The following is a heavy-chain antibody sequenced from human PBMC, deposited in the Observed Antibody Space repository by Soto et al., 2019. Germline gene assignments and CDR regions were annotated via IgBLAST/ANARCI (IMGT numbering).Heavy chain of an antibody. CDR1: GFTFSSYA. CDR2: ITSDGRT. D-gene: IGHD4-17*01. Sequence: GGSLRLSCAASGFTFSSYATSWVRQAPGKGLEWVSIITSDGRTYYADSVKGRFTISRDNSKNTVYLQMNSLRAEDAAVYYCAKDYSTVTTDPLSVALFDYWGQGALVTVSS. V-gene: IGHV3-23*01. CDR3: AKDYSTVTTDPLSVALFDY. J-gene: IGHJ4*02.